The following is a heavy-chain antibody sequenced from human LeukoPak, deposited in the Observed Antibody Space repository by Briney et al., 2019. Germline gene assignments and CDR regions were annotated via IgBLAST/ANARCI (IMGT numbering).Heavy chain of an antibody. V-gene: IGHV3-48*03. J-gene: IGHJ4*02. Sequence: GGSLRLSCAASGFTFSSYEMNWVRQAPGKGLEWVSYISGLGTTIYYADSVKGRFAISRDNAKNSLYLQMNSLRAEDTAAYYCARGLTSYYDSSGYWGGQGTLVTVSS. CDR3: ARGLTSYYDSSGYW. CDR1: GFTFSSYE. D-gene: IGHD3-22*01. CDR2: ISGLGTTI.